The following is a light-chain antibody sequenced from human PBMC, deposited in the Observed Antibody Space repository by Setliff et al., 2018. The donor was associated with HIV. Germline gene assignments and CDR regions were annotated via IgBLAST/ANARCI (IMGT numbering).Light chain of an antibody. J-gene: IGLJ1*01. V-gene: IGLV2-14*03. Sequence: QSALAQPASVSGSPGQSITISCTGTSSDVGGYNYVSWYQQHPGKAPKLIIYEVRNRPSGVSNRFSGSKSGNTASLTISGLQAEDEADYYCSSYAITNTLPFGTGTKVNV. CDR3: SSYAITNTLP. CDR2: EVR. CDR1: SSDVGGYNY.